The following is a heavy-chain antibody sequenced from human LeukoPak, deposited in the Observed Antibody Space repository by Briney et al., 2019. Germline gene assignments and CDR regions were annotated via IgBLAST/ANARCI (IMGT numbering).Heavy chain of an antibody. V-gene: IGHV3-30*18. D-gene: IGHD3-22*01. CDR1: GFTFSSYG. Sequence: GGSLRLSCAASGFTFSSYGMHWVRQAPGKGLEWVAVISYDGSNKYYADSVKGRFTIPRDNSKNTLYLQMNSLRAEDTAVYYCAKDEDSSGYYPIFDYWGQGTLVTVSS. CDR3: AKDEDSSGYYPIFDY. J-gene: IGHJ4*02. CDR2: ISYDGSNK.